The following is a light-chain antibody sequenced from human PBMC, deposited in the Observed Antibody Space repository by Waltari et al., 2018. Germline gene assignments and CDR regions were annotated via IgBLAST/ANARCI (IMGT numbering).Light chain of an antibody. CDR2: WAS. Sequence: DIVMTQSPDSLAVSLGERATINCKSSQSVLYSSNNKNYLAWYQQKQGQPPKLLIYWASTLEDGVPDRFSGSGSGTDFTLTISSLQAEDVAVYYCQQYYSTPQTFGQGTKLEIK. V-gene: IGKV4-1*01. J-gene: IGKJ2*01. CDR3: QQYYSTPQT. CDR1: QSVLYSSNNKNY.